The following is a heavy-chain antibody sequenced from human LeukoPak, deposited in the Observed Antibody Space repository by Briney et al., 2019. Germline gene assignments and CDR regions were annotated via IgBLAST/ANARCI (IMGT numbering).Heavy chain of an antibody. CDR2: ISGSGGNT. Sequence: PGGSLRLSCVASGFSFGNYAMSWVRQAPGKGLEWVSAISGSGGNTYYADSVKGRFTISRDNSKNTLYLQMNSLRDEDTAVYYCAKKSPYGGADKWGQGTLVTVSS. D-gene: IGHD4-23*01. J-gene: IGHJ4*02. V-gene: IGHV3-23*01. CDR3: AKKSPYGGADK. CDR1: GFSFGNYA.